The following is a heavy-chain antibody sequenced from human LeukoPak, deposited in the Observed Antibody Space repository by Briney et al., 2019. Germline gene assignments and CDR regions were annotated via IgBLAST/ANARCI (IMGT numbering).Heavy chain of an antibody. V-gene: IGHV4-61*02. J-gene: IGHJ3*02. Sequence: SSETLSLTCTVSGGSISSGSYYWSWIRQPAGKGLEWIGRIYTSGSTNYNPSLKSRVTISVDTSKNQFSLKLSSVTAADTAVYYCARDRYGDYPTYDAFDIWGQGTMVTVSS. CDR2: IYTSGST. D-gene: IGHD4-17*01. CDR1: GGSISSGSYY. CDR3: ARDRYGDYPTYDAFDI.